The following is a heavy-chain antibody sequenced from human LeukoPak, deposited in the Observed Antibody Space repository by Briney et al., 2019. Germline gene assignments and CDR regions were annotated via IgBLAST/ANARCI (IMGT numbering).Heavy chain of an antibody. CDR2: IYYSGST. J-gene: IGHJ3*02. CDR1: GGSISSSSYY. Sequence: SETLSLTCTVSGGSISSSSYYWGWIRQPPGKGLEWIGSIYYSGSTYYNPSLKSRVTISVDTSKNQFSLKLSSVTAADTAVYYCARGKLGMEAFDIWGQGTMVTVSS. D-gene: IGHD7-27*01. CDR3: ARGKLGMEAFDI. V-gene: IGHV4-39*07.